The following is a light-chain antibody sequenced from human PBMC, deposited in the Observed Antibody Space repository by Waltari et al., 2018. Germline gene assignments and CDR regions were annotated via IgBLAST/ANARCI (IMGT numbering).Light chain of an antibody. CDR1: SGINVGMYR. J-gene: IGLJ1*01. CDR2: YKSDSDN. V-gene: IGLV5-45*01. CDR3: LIWHSDAYV. Sequence: QAVLTQPASLSASPGVSVRLTCTLGSGINVGMYRIYWYQKKPGSPPQYLLSYKSDSDNHQGSGVPSRFSVSKDGSANAGILLISGLQPDDEADYYCLIWHSDAYVFGSGTEVTVL.